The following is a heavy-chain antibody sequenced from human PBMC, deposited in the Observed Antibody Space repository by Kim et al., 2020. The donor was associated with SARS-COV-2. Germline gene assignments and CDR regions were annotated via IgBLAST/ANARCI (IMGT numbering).Heavy chain of an antibody. D-gene: IGHD6-19*01. J-gene: IGHJ4*02. CDR3: ARDWGIAVAWFDY. Sequence: YAQKFQGRVTMTRDTSISTAYMELSRLRSDDTAVYYCARDWGIAVAWFDYWGQGALVTVSS. V-gene: IGHV1-2*02.